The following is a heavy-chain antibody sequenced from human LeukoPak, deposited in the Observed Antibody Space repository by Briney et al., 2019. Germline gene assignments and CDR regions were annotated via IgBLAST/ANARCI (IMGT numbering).Heavy chain of an antibody. J-gene: IGHJ4*02. Sequence: GGSLRLSCAASGFTVSSNYMSWVRQAPGKGLEWVSVIYSGGSTYYADSVKGRFTISRDNSKNTLYLQMNSLRAEDTAVYYCARVEGNIVTTTEGYFDYWGQGTLVTVSS. D-gene: IGHD5-12*01. CDR1: GFTVSSNY. CDR3: ARVEGNIVTTTEGYFDY. CDR2: IYSGGST. V-gene: IGHV3-66*01.